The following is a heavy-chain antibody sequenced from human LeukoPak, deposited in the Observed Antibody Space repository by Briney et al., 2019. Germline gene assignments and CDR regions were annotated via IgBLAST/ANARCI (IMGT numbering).Heavy chain of an antibody. J-gene: IGHJ4*02. CDR3: ARLTHAAYYYDSSGPADY. Sequence: SETLSLTCAVYGGSFSGYYWSWIRQPPGKGLEWIGEINHSGSTNCNPSLKGRVTISVDTSKNQFSLKLSSVTAADTAVYYCARLTHAAYYYDSSGPADYWGQGTLVTVSS. CDR2: INHSGST. D-gene: IGHD3-22*01. CDR1: GGSFSGYY. V-gene: IGHV4-34*01.